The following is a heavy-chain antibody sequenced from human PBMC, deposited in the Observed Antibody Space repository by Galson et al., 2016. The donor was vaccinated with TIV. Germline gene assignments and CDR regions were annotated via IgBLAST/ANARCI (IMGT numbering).Heavy chain of an antibody. J-gene: IGHJ6*03. Sequence: QSGAEVKKPGEPLKISCQGSGYTFSDYWIAWVRQMPGKGLEWMGIISPGDSQTKYSPSFQGQVIISADKSVNTAYLQWSSLKASDTAKYYCARQPRTTMVRLARYYYLDGWGKGTTVTVSS. V-gene: IGHV5-51*01. CDR1: GYTFSDYW. CDR3: ARQPRTTMVRLARYYYLDG. CDR2: ISPGDSQT. D-gene: IGHD5-18*01.